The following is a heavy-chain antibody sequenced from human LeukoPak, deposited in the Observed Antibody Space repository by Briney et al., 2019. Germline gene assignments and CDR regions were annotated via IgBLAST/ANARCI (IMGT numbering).Heavy chain of an antibody. CDR2: ISSSGSTI. CDR3: ARVWYSGSYPVDY. D-gene: IGHD1-26*01. CDR1: GFTFSGFI. J-gene: IGHJ4*02. V-gene: IGHV3-48*04. Sequence: GGSLRLSCVGSGFTFSGFIMHWVRQAAGKGLEWVSYISSSGSTIYYADSVKGRFTISRDNAKNSLYLQMNSLRVDDTAVYYCARVWYSGSYPVDYWGQGTLVTVSS.